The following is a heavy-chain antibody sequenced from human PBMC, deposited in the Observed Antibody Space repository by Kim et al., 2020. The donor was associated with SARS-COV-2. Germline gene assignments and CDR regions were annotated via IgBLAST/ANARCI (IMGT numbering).Heavy chain of an antibody. Sequence: SETLSLTCAVYGGSFSGYYWSWIRQPPGKGLEWIGEINHSGSTNYNPSLKSRVTISVDTSKNQFSLKLSSVTAADTAVYYCARSGGFHYDYVWGSYRYPFDPWGQGTLVTVSS. CDR2: INHSGST. J-gene: IGHJ5*02. D-gene: IGHD3-16*02. CDR1: GGSFSGYY. CDR3: ARSGGFHYDYVWGSYRYPFDP. V-gene: IGHV4-34*01.